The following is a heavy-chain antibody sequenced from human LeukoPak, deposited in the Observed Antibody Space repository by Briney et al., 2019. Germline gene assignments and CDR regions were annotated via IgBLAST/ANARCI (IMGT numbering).Heavy chain of an antibody. J-gene: IGHJ4*02. CDR1: GGTFSSYA. Sequence: VASVTVSCKASGGTFSSYAISWVRQAPGQGLEWMGRIIPILGIANYAQKFQGRVTITADKSTSTAYMELSSLRSEDTAVYYCARSAVAGTSSFDYWGQGTLVTVSS. V-gene: IGHV1-69*04. CDR2: IIPILGIA. CDR3: ARSAVAGTSSFDY. D-gene: IGHD6-19*01.